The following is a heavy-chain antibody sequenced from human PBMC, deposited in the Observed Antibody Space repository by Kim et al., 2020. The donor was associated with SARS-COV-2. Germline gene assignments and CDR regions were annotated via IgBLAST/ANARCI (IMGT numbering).Heavy chain of an antibody. J-gene: IGHJ4*02. D-gene: IGHD3-22*01. CDR3: ASAFDSGFPSY. Sequence: TYYNPSLKSRVTISVDTSKNQFSLKLSSVTAADTAVYYCASAFDSGFPSYWGQGTLVTVSS. CDR2: T. V-gene: IGHV4-39*07.